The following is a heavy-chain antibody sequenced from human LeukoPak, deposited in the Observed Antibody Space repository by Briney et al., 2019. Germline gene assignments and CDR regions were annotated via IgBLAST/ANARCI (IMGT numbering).Heavy chain of an antibody. V-gene: IGHV3-7*01. Sequence: GGSLRLSCAASGFTFSSYWMTWVRQAPGKGLEWVANIEQDGSEKDYVDSVKGRFTISRDNAKNSLYLQMNSLRVEDTAVYYCARGRWGFDYWGQGTLVTVSS. D-gene: IGHD3-16*01. CDR2: IEQDGSEK. CDR1: GFTFSSYW. CDR3: ARGRWGFDY. J-gene: IGHJ4*02.